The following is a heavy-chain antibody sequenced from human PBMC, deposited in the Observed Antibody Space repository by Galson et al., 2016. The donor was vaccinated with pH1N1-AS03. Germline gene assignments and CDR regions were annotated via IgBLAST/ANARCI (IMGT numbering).Heavy chain of an antibody. J-gene: IGHJ4*02. V-gene: IGHV1-46*01. CDR1: GYTFTRYY. CDR3: VAYGSGTQAYFDY. Sequence: SVKVSCKASGYTFTRYYMHWVRQAPGQGLEWMGVIDPSGGGTTYAQKFHGRVTMTRDTSTTTAHMELSSLRSGDTAIYYCVAYGSGTQAYFDYWGQGTLVTVSS. D-gene: IGHD3-10*01. CDR2: IDPSGGGT.